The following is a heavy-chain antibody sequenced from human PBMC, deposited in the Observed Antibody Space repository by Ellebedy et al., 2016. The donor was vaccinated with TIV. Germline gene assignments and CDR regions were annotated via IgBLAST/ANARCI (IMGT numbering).Heavy chain of an antibody. CDR1: GGTFSSYA. D-gene: IGHD3-22*01. V-gene: IGHV1-69*04. Sequence: SVKVSCXASGGTFSSYAISWVRQAPGQGLEWMGRIIPILGIANYAQKFQGRVTITADKSTSTAYMELSSLRSEDTAVYYCARGYDSSGYYYVDYWGQGTLVTVSS. CDR2: IIPILGIA. CDR3: ARGYDSSGYYYVDY. J-gene: IGHJ4*02.